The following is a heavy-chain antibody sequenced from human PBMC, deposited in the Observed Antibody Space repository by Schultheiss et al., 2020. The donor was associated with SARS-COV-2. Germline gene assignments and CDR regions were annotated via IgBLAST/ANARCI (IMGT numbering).Heavy chain of an antibody. CDR2: MNPNSGGT. J-gene: IGHJ2*01. Sequence: SVKVSCKASGGTFSSYAISWVRQAPGQGLEWMGWMNPNSGGTGYAQKFQGRVTITADKSTSTAYMELSSLRSEDTAVYYCGTGYCSSTSCYADWYFDLWGRGTLVTVSS. D-gene: IGHD2-2*01. CDR1: GGTFSSYA. V-gene: IGHV1-69*10. CDR3: GTGYCSSTSCYADWYFDL.